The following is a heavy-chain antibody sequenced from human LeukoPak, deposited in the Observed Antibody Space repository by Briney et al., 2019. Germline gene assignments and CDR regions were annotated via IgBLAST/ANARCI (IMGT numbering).Heavy chain of an antibody. Sequence: GGSLRLSCAASGFTFSSYAMSWVRQAPGKGLEWVSAISGSGGSTYYADSVKGRFTISRDNSKNTLYLQMNSLRAEDTAVYYFARXNAGWPQGYFDYWGQGTLVTVSS. J-gene: IGHJ4*02. CDR1: GFTFSSYA. CDR3: ARXNAGWPQGYFDY. V-gene: IGHV3-23*01. D-gene: IGHD6-13*01. CDR2: ISGSGGST.